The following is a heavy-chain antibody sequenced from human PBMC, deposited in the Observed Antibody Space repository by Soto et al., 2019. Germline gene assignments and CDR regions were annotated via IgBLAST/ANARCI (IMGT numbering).Heavy chain of an antibody. CDR1: GGSISSGGYY. V-gene: IGHV4-31*03. CDR2: IYYSGST. D-gene: IGHD3-10*01. Sequence: QVQLQESGPGLVKPSQTLSLTCTVSGGSISSGGYYWSWIRQHPGKGLEWIGYIYYSGSTYYNPSLKSRVTISVDTSKNPFSLKLSSVTAADTAVYYCARTKINMVRGVIVFDPWGQGTLVTVSS. J-gene: IGHJ5*02. CDR3: ARTKINMVRGVIVFDP.